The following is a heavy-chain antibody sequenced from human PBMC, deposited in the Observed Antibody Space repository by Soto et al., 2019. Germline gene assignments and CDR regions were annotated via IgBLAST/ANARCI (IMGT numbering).Heavy chain of an antibody. D-gene: IGHD3-10*01. CDR1: GGSFSGYY. V-gene: IGHV4-34*01. CDR3: ARGVYYGSGSYWAPDYYYGMDV. J-gene: IGHJ6*02. CDR2: INHRGST. Sequence: PSETLSLTCAVYGGSFSGYYWSWIRQPPGKGREWIGEINHRGSTNDNPSLKSRVTISVDTSKNQFSLKLSSVTAADTAVYYCARGVYYGSGSYWAPDYYYGMDVWGQGTTVTVSS.